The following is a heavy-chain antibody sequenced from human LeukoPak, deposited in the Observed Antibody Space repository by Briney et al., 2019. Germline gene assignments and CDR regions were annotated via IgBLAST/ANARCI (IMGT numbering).Heavy chain of an antibody. D-gene: IGHD4-17*01. J-gene: IGHJ4*02. CDR1: GFTFSSYS. CDR3: ARERDGDYVGY. CDR2: ISSSSTI. Sequence: GGSLRLSCAASGFTFSSYSMNWVRQAPGKGLEWVSYISSSSTIYYADSVKGRFTISRDNAKNLLYLQMNSLRAEDTAVYYCARERDGDYVGYWGQGTLVTVSS. V-gene: IGHV3-48*01.